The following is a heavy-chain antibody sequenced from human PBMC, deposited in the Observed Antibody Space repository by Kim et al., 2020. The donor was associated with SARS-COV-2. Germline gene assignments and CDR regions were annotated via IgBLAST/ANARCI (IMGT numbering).Heavy chain of an antibody. Sequence: GGSLRLSCAASGFTFSGYWMSWVRQAPGKGLEWVANIKQDGSEKYYVDSVKGRFTISRDNAKNSLYLQMNSLRAEDTAVYYCARDWHIVGTFHWYFDLWGRGTLVTVSS. CDR1: GFTFSGYW. V-gene: IGHV3-7*01. J-gene: IGHJ2*01. CDR2: IKQDGSEK. D-gene: IGHD2-21*01. CDR3: ARDWHIVGTFHWYFDL.